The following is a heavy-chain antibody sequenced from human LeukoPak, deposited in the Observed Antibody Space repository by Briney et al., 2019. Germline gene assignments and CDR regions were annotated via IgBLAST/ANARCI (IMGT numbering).Heavy chain of an antibody. V-gene: IGHV5-51*01. CDR1: GYTFTSYW. CDR3: ARQDCSGGSCFLKTNWFDP. J-gene: IGHJ5*02. Sequence: GESLKISCEGSGYTFTSYWIGWVRQMPGKGLAWMGIIYPGDFDTRYSPSFQGQVTISADKSISTAYLQWSSLKASDTAMYYCARQDCSGGSCFLKTNWFDPWGQGTLVTVSS. CDR2: IYPGDFDT. D-gene: IGHD2-15*01.